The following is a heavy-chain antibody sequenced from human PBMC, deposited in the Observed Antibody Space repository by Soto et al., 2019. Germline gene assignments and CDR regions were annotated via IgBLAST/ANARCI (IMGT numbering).Heavy chain of an antibody. Sequence: ASVKVSCKASGYTFTGYYMHWVRQAPGQGLEWMGWINPNSGGTNYAQKFQGWVTMTRDTSISTAYMELSRLRSDDTAVYYCARDSSGYDSYAFDIRGQGTMVTVSS. CDR3: ARDSSGYDSYAFDI. J-gene: IGHJ3*02. CDR2: INPNSGGT. V-gene: IGHV1-2*04. CDR1: GYTFTGYY. D-gene: IGHD5-12*01.